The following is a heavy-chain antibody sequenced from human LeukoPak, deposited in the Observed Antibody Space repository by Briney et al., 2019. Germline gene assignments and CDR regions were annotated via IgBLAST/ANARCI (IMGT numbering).Heavy chain of an antibody. CDR1: GGSISSYY. Sequence: SETLSLTCTVSGGSISSYYWSWIRQPAGKGLEWIGRIYTSGSTNYNPSLKSRVTISVDTSKNQFSLKLSSVTAADTAVYYCASLSGSYPPSGPSFDYWGQGTLVTVSS. J-gene: IGHJ4*02. D-gene: IGHD3-10*01. V-gene: IGHV4-4*07. CDR2: IYTSGST. CDR3: ASLSGSYPPSGPSFDY.